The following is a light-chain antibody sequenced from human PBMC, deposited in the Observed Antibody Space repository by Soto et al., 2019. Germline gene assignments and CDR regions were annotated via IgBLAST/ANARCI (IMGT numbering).Light chain of an antibody. Sequence: QSVLTQPPSVSGAPGQRVTISCTGGSSNIGGGYDVYWYQHLPGRAPKLLIYDNTNRPSGVPDRFSASKSGTSASLAITGLQTEDEADYYCQSFDYRLSASYVFGSGTQLTVL. CDR3: QSFDYRLSASYV. CDR2: DNT. V-gene: IGLV1-40*01. J-gene: IGLJ7*01. CDR1: SSNIGGGYD.